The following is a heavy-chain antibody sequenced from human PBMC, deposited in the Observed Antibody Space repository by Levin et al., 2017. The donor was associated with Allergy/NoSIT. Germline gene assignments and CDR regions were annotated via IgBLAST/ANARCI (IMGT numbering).Heavy chain of an antibody. Sequence: GGSLRLSCKASGYTFTSYAMHWVRQAPGQRLEWMGWINAGNGNTKYSQKFQGRVTITRDTSASTAYMELSSLRSEDTAVYYCASPEPRRRFRELSYYMDVWGKGTTVTVSS. CDR3: ASPEPRRRFRELSYYMDV. CDR2: INAGNGNT. V-gene: IGHV1-3*01. CDR1: GYTFTSYA. D-gene: IGHD3-10*01. J-gene: IGHJ6*03.